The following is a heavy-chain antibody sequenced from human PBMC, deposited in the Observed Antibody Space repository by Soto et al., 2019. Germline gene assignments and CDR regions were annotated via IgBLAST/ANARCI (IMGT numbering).Heavy chain of an antibody. J-gene: IGHJ4*02. Sequence: GGSLRLSCAAPGFTFKESAMNVFRQAPGKGLEWVASISDTGASTWYAESVRGRLSISRDNSKNTLYLQMNSLRGEDTAVYYCAKGRGSGWAWYFDNWGQGTLVTVSS. CDR2: ISDTGAST. V-gene: IGHV3-23*01. CDR1: GFTFKESA. CDR3: AKGRGSGWAWYFDN. D-gene: IGHD6-19*01.